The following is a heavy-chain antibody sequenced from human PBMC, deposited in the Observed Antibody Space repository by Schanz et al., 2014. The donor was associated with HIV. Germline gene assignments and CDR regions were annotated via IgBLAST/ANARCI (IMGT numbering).Heavy chain of an antibody. CDR2: MNPHSSDV. CDR3: ARVGENLVGVTGGDY. V-gene: IGHV1-8*01. D-gene: IGHD3-10*01. Sequence: QVHLVQSGAEVKKPGASVKVSCRTSGYSFMNAAINWVRQAPGQGLEWVGRMNPHSSDVGFAQTLQGRVTMTADTSQKTVSMELRDLRSEDTAVYYCARVGENLVGVTGGDYWGQGTLITVSS. J-gene: IGHJ4*02. CDR1: GYSFMNAA.